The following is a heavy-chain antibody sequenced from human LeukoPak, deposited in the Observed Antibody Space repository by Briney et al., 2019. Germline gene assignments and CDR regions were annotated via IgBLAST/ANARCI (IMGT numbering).Heavy chain of an antibody. V-gene: IGHV3-30*04. CDR1: GFTFSSYA. Sequence: GGSLRLSCAASGFTFSSYAMHWVRQAPGKGLEWVAVISYDGSKYYADSVKGRFTISRDNSKNTLYLQMNSLRAEDTAVYYCSSSGWYFYFDYWGQGTLVTVSS. J-gene: IGHJ4*02. CDR2: ISYDGSK. CDR3: SSSGWYFYFDY. D-gene: IGHD6-19*01.